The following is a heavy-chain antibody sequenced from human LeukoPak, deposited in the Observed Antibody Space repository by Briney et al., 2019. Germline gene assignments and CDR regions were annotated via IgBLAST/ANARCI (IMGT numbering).Heavy chain of an antibody. CDR2: ISAYNGNT. J-gene: IGHJ4*02. CDR1: GYTFTSYG. Sequence: ASVNVSCKASGYTFTSYGISWVRQAPGQGLEWMGWISAYNGNTNYAQKLQGRVTMTTDTSTSTAYMELRSLRSHDTAVYYCAREPLGVIPYPVDYWGQGTLVTVSS. D-gene: IGHD3-3*01. V-gene: IGHV1-18*01. CDR3: AREPLGVIPYPVDY.